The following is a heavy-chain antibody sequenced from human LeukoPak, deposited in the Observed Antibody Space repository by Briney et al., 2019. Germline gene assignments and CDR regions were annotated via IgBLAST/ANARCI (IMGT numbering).Heavy chain of an antibody. CDR1: GGSISSGDYY. J-gene: IGHJ5*02. V-gene: IGHV4-30-4*08. D-gene: IGHD2-21*02. Sequence: SETLSLTCTVSGGSISSGDYYWSWIRLPPGKGLEWIGYIYYGGSTYYNPSLKSRVTISVDTSKNQFSLKLGSVTAADTAVYYCARQVAYCGGDCYLNWFDPWGQGTLVTVSS. CDR3: ARQVAYCGGDCYLNWFDP. CDR2: IYYGGST.